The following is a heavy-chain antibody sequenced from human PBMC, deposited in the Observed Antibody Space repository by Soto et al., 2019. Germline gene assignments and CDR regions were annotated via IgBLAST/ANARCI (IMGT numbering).Heavy chain of an antibody. V-gene: IGHV3-11*01. D-gene: IGHD2-15*01. Sequence: GGSLRLSCAASGFLFSDYYMNWVRQAPGKGLEWVSYISTTGTKIDYADSVRGRFTISRDNAKNSLYLQMNRLSPDDTAVYYCARQQLDPRGWFYYGMDVWGQGTKVTVSS. CDR1: GFLFSDYY. J-gene: IGHJ6*02. CDR3: ARQQLDPRGWFYYGMDV. CDR2: ISTTGTKI.